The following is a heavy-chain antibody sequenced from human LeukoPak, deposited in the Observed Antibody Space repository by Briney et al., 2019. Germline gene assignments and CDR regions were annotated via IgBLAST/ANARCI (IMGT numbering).Heavy chain of an antibody. V-gene: IGHV3-21*01. CDR1: GFTFSSYG. D-gene: IGHD6-6*01. J-gene: IGHJ3*02. CDR3: ARAHGFSSSSDAFDI. Sequence: GGSLRLSCAASGFTFSSYGMNWVRQAPGEGLEWVSSISTSSSYIYYADSVKGRFTISRDNAKESLFLQMNSLRADDTAVYFCARAHGFSSSSDAFDIWGQGTMVTVSS. CDR2: ISTSSSYI.